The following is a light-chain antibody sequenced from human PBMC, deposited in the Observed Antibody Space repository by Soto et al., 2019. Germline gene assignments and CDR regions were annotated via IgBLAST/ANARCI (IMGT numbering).Light chain of an antibody. J-gene: IGKJ1*01. CDR2: GAS. CDR1: QSVSRN. CDR3: QQSYSTTWT. V-gene: IGKV3-15*01. Sequence: EIVMTQSPATLSVSPGEIATLSCMASQSVSRNLAWYQQKPGQAPRLLIYGASSLQSGVTSRFSGSGSETDFTLTIRSLQPEDFATYSCQQSYSTTWTFGQGTKVDIK.